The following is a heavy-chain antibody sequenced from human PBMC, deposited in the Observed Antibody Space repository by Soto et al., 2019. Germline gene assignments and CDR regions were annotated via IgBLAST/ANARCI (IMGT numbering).Heavy chain of an antibody. D-gene: IGHD5-18*01. Sequence: SVKVSCKASGGTFSSYAISWVRQAPGQGLEWMGGIIPIFGTANYAQKFQGRVTITADKSTSTAYMELSSLRSEDTAVYYCARGRVDTAMVNFGNYYYGMDVWGQGTTVTVSS. CDR2: IIPIFGTA. V-gene: IGHV1-69*06. CDR3: ARGRVDTAMVNFGNYYYGMDV. J-gene: IGHJ6*02. CDR1: GGTFSSYA.